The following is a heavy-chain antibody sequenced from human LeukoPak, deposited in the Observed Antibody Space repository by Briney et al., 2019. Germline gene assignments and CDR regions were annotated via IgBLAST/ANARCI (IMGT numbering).Heavy chain of an antibody. V-gene: IGHV3-72*01. Sequence: GGSLRLSCAASGFTFTDHYMDWVRQAPGKGLEWVGHMRNMATRYITEYAASVKGRFTISRDDSKNSLYLQMNSLKTEDTAVYYCARGYCASGVCSPYYYYMDVWGKGTTVTVSS. J-gene: IGHJ6*03. D-gene: IGHD2-8*01. CDR1: GFTFTDHY. CDR2: MRNMATRYIT. CDR3: ARGYCASGVCSPYYYYMDV.